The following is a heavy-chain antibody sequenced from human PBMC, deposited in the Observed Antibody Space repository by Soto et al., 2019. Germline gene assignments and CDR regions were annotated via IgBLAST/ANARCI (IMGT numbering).Heavy chain of an antibody. CDR1: GYTFTGYY. V-gene: IGHV1-2*04. D-gene: IGHD1-26*01. Sequence: ASVKVSCKASGYTFTGYYMHWVRQAPGQGLEWMGWINPNSGGTNYAQKFQDWVTMTRDTSISTAYMELSRLRSDDTAVYYCARAQIANPFDYWGQGTLVTVSS. J-gene: IGHJ4*02. CDR2: INPNSGGT. CDR3: ARAQIANPFDY.